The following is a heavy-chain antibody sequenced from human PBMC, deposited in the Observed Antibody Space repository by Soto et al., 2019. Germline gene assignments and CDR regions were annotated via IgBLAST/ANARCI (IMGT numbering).Heavy chain of an antibody. V-gene: IGHV3-7*04. CDR2: IKPDGSEK. J-gene: IGHJ3*02. CDR3: ARGDYYDSSGPFSDAFDI. Sequence: PGGSLRLSCAASGFTFSSYWMSWVRQAPGKGLEWVANIKPDGSEKYYVDSVKGRFTRSRDNAKNSLYLQMNSLRAEDTAVYYCARGDYYDSSGPFSDAFDIWAQGTMVTVSS. D-gene: IGHD3-22*01. CDR1: GFTFSSYW.